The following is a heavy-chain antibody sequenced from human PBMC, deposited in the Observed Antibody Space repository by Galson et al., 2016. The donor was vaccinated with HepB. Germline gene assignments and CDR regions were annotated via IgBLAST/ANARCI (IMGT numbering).Heavy chain of an antibody. CDR3: ARGSGYPISGSHDY. Sequence: SLRLSCAASGFVFNEYTMHWVRQAPGKGLEWVALVSYSGSNEYYGDSVKGRMTSSSNNSKSTLYLQMNNPRAEDTAVYYCARGSGYPISGSHDYWGQGTLVTVSS. V-gene: IGHV3-30*04. CDR2: VSYSGSNE. CDR1: GFVFNEYT. J-gene: IGHJ4*02. D-gene: IGHD3-10*01.